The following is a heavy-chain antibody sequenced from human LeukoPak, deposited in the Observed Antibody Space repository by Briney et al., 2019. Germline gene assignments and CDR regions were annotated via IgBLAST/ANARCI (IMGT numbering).Heavy chain of an antibody. CDR1: GYSFSCYW. CDR2: IYPGESDT. D-gene: IGHD2-2*01. J-gene: IGHJ4*02. V-gene: IGHV5-51*01. Sequence: GESLKISCKGFGYSFSCYWIAWVRQMPGKCLEWMGIIYPGESDTRYSPYFEGQVTISADKTISTAYLQWNSLKASDTATYYCARYSPDVVVAPSAQFDYWGQGTRVTVSS. CDR3: ARYSPDVVVAPSAQFDY.